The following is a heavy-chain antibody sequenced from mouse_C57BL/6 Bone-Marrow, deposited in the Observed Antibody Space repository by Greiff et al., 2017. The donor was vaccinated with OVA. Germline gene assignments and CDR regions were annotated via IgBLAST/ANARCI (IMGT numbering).Heavy chain of an antibody. CDR2: IHPNSGST. CDR3: AREDDYRYFDY. D-gene: IGHD2-4*01. Sequence: QVQLQQPGAELVKPGASVKLSCKASGYTFTSYWMHWVKQRPGQGLEWIGMIHPNSGSTNYNEKFKSKATLTVDKSSSTAYMQLSSLTSEDSAVYYCAREDDYRYFDYWGQGTTLTVSS. CDR1: GYTFTSYW. J-gene: IGHJ2*01. V-gene: IGHV1-64*01.